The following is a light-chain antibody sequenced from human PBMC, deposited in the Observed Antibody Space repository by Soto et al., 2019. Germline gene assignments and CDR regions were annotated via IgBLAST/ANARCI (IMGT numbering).Light chain of an antibody. Sequence: DIQMTQSPSSLSASVGDTVTITCRASESIDNWLAWYQQKPGKAPKLLIFAASTLVRGVPSRFSGRGSGTEFTLTISCLQSEDFATYYCQQYYSYPRTFGQGTKVDIK. CDR1: ESIDNW. CDR3: QQYYSYPRT. CDR2: AAS. J-gene: IGKJ1*01. V-gene: IGKV1-5*01.